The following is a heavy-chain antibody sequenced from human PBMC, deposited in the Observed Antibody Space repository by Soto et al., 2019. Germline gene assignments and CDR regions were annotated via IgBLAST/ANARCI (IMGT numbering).Heavy chain of an antibody. V-gene: IGHV3-30*18. J-gene: IGHJ6*01. CDR2: ISYDGGNK. Sequence: QVQLVESGGGVVQPGRSLRLSCAASGFTFSSYGMHWVRQAPGKGLEWVTVISYDGGNKYYADSVKGRFTISRDNSKNTLYLQMDSLRAEDTAVYYCAKGEGYYGSGSYEDYYGMDVW. CDR3: AKGEGYYGSGSYEDYYGMDV. CDR1: GFTFSSYG. D-gene: IGHD3-10*01.